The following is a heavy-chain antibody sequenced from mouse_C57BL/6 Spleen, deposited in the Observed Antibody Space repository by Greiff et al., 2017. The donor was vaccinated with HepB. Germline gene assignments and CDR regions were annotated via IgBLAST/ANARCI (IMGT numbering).Heavy chain of an antibody. Sequence: EVQLQQSGPELVKPGASVKISCKASGYTFTDYYMNWVKQSHGKSLEWIGDINPNNGGTSYNQKFKGKATLTVDKSSSTAYMELRSLTSEDSAVYYCARESSNYSDYWGQGTTLTVSS. D-gene: IGHD2-5*01. V-gene: IGHV1-26*01. CDR3: ARESSNYSDY. CDR2: INPNNGGT. CDR1: GYTFTDYY. J-gene: IGHJ2*01.